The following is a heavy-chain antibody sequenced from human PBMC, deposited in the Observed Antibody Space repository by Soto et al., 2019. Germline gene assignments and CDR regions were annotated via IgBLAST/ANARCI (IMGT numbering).Heavy chain of an antibody. V-gene: IGHV3-53*01. CDR1: GFTVSSNY. D-gene: IGHD3-10*02. Sequence: GGSLRLSCAASGFTVSSNYMSWVRQAPGKGLERVSVIYSGGSTYYADSVKGRFTISRDNSKNTLYLQMNSLRAEDTAVYYCARDLFGEGAFDYWGQGTLVTVSS. CDR3: ARDLFGEGAFDY. J-gene: IGHJ4*02. CDR2: IYSGGST.